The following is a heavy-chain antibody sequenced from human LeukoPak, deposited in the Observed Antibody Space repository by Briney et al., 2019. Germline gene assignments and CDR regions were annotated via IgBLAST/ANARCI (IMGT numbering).Heavy chain of an antibody. V-gene: IGHV1-2*02. Sequence: ASVTVSCKASGYTFTGYYMHWVRQAPGQGLEWMGVINPNTGGTHDAQKFQGRVTVTRDTSISTAYMELSSRRSDDTAVYYCARYNYNSGWPDAFDIWGQGTMVTVSS. CDR3: ARYNYNSGWPDAFDI. D-gene: IGHD6-19*01. CDR1: GYTFTGYY. J-gene: IGHJ3*02. CDR2: INPNTGGT.